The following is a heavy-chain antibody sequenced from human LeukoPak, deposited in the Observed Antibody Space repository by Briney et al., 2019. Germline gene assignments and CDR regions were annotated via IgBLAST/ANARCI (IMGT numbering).Heavy chain of an antibody. J-gene: IGHJ4*02. CDR3: AKGQNSRGYSRDY. Sequence: GGSLRLSCAASGFTFRSYTMNWVRQAPGKGLEWVSGINDSGGSTYYADSVKGRFTISRDNSKNTLYLQMNSLRAEDTAVYYCAKGQNSRGYSRDYWGQGTLVTVSS. D-gene: IGHD5-18*01. CDR2: INDSGGST. V-gene: IGHV3-23*01. CDR1: GFTFRSYT.